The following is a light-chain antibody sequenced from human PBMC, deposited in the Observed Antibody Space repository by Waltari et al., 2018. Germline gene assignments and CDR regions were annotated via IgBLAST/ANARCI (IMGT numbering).Light chain of an antibody. J-gene: IGLJ2*01. CDR1: KLGDKY. CDR3: QAWDSSTAVV. CDR2: QDS. Sequence: SYELTQPPSVSVSPGQTASITCSGDKLGDKYACWYQQKPGQSPVLVIYQDSKRPSGIPGRVSGSHAGNTATLTISGTQAMDEADYYCQAWDSSTAVVFGGGTKLTVL. V-gene: IGLV3-1*01.